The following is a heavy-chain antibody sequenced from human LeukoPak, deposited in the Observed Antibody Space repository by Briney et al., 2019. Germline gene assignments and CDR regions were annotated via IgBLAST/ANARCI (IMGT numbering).Heavy chain of an antibody. CDR3: ARVGGWELLGGGTDY. V-gene: IGHV4-39*07. D-gene: IGHD1-26*01. Sequence: PSETLSLTCTVSGGSISSSSYYWGWIRQPPGKGLEWIGSIYYSGSTYYNPSLKSRVTISVDTSKNQFSLKLSSVTAADTAVYYCARVGGWELLGGGTDYWGQGTLVTVSS. J-gene: IGHJ4*02. CDR2: IYYSGST. CDR1: GGSISSSSYY.